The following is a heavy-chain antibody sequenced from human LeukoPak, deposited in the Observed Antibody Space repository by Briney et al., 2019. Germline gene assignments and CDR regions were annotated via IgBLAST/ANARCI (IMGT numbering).Heavy chain of an antibody. Sequence: GESLKISCKVSGYTFTNHWIGWVCQMPGKGLEWMGIIYPGDSGTKYSPSFQGQVSISVDKSLTTAYLQWSSLKASDTAMYYCARHCDILTGFDYWGQGTLVTVSS. D-gene: IGHD3-9*01. V-gene: IGHV5-51*01. CDR1: GYTFTNHW. CDR3: ARHCDILTGFDY. J-gene: IGHJ4*02. CDR2: IYPGDSGT.